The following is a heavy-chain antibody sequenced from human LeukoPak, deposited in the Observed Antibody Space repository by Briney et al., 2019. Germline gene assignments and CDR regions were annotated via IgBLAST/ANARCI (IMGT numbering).Heavy chain of an antibody. CDR2: IWYDGSNK. D-gene: IGHD3-16*01. Sequence: PRGSLRLSCAASGFTFSSYGMHWVRQAPGKGLEWVAVIWYDGSNKYYVDSVKGRFTISRDNAKNSLYLQMNSLRAEDTAVYYCARDWVDYWGQGTLVTVSS. J-gene: IGHJ4*02. CDR1: GFTFSSYG. CDR3: ARDWVDY. V-gene: IGHV3-33*01.